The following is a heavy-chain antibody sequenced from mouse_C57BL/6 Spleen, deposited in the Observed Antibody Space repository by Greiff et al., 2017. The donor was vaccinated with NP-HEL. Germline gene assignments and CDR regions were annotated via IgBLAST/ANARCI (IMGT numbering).Heavy chain of an antibody. CDR2: IYPGDGDT. Sequence: QVQLKESGAELVKPGASVKISCKASGYAFSSYWMNWVKQRPGKGLEWIGQIYPGDGDTNYNGKFKGKATLTADKSSSTAYMQLSSLTSEDSAVYFCARSGLPYFDYWGQGTTLTVSS. D-gene: IGHD2-4*01. CDR3: ARSGLPYFDY. V-gene: IGHV1-80*01. CDR1: GYAFSSYW. J-gene: IGHJ2*01.